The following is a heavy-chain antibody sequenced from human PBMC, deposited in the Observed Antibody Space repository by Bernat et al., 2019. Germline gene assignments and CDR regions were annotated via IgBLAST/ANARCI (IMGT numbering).Heavy chain of an antibody. CDR3: AKYGLRGVIPAALDY. D-gene: IGHD2-2*01. CDR2: IPDDGNKK. Sequence: QVQLVESGGDVVQPGGSLRLSCAASGFTFRSSGMHWVRQAPGKGLEWVALIPDDGNKKYYADSVKGRFTISRDNSKNTLYLQMNSLRVEDAAVYYCAKYGLRGVIPAALDYWGQGTLVTVSS. CDR1: GFTFRSSG. J-gene: IGHJ4*02. V-gene: IGHV3-30*18.